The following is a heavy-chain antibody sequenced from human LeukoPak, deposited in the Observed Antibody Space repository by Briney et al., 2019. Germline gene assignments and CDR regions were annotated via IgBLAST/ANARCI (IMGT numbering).Heavy chain of an antibody. V-gene: IGHV1-8*01. J-gene: IGHJ4*02. CDR2: MNPNSGNT. Sequence: ASVKVSCKASGYTFTSYDINWVRQATGQGLEWMGWMNPNSGNTGYAQKFQGRVTMTRDTSASTVYMELSSLRFEDTAVYYCARTSYSSSWYGEFDYWGQGTLVTVSS. D-gene: IGHD6-13*01. CDR1: GYTFTSYD. CDR3: ARTSYSSSWYGEFDY.